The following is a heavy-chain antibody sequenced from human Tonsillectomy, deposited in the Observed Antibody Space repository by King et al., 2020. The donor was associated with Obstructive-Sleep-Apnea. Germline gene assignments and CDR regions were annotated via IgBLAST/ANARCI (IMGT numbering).Heavy chain of an antibody. CDR3: AQSGGGRSGWNWFDP. V-gene: IGHV1-2*04. J-gene: IGHJ5*02. CDR2: INPNTGGT. Sequence: QLVQSGAEVKKPGASVKVSCRTSEYSLSGFYIHWVRQAPGQGLEWVGWINPNTGGTNYPQKFQGWVTMTTDTSTATVYMELTRLKSDDTAIYYCAQSGGGRSGWNWFDPWGQGTLVTVSS. D-gene: IGHD6-25*01. CDR1: EYSLSGFY.